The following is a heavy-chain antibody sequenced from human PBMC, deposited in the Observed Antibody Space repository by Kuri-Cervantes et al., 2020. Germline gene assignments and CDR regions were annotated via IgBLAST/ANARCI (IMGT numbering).Heavy chain of an antibody. V-gene: IGHV1-8*02. CDR2: MNPNSGNT. CDR3: AKEIGVVAATHFDY. Sequence: ASVKVSCKASGYTFTSYDINWVRQATGQGLEWMGWMNPNSGNTGYAQKFQGRVTMTRNTSISTAYMELSSLRSENTAVYYCAKEIGVVAATHFDYWGQGTLVTVSS. CDR1: GYTFTSYD. J-gene: IGHJ4*02. D-gene: IGHD2-15*01.